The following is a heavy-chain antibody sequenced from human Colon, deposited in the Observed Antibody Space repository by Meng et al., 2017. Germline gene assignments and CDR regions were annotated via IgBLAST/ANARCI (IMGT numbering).Heavy chain of an antibody. Sequence: GGSLRLSCAASGFTFSSSWMAWVRQTPGKGLEWVANIKQDGSVKNHVDSVKGRFTVSRDNAENSLYLQMTSLRVEDTAIYYCARDPGFSAFDIWGQGTIVTVSS. V-gene: IGHV3-7*01. CDR2: IKQDGSVK. J-gene: IGHJ3*02. CDR3: ARDPGFSAFDI. D-gene: IGHD3-9*01. CDR1: GFTFSSSW.